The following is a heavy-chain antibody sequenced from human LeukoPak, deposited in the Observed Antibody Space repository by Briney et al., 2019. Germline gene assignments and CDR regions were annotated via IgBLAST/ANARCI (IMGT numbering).Heavy chain of an antibody. J-gene: IGHJ4*02. Sequence: SETLSLTCPVSSGSISSGVYYWSWIRQHPGKGLEWIGYIYYSGSTYYNPSLKSRVTISVDTSMNQFSLKLSSVTAACSAVYFCARGVEWLQLSYFDYWGQGTLVTVSS. CDR3: ARGVEWLQLSYFDY. CDR2: IYYSGST. V-gene: IGHV4-31*03. D-gene: IGHD5-24*01. CDR1: SGSISSGVYY.